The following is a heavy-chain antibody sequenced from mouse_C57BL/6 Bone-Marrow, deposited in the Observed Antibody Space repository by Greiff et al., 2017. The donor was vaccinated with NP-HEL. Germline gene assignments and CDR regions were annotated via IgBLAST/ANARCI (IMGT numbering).Heavy chain of an antibody. CDR1: GYTFTSYW. J-gene: IGHJ1*03. Sequence: QVQLQQPGAELVMPGASVKLSCKASGYTFTSYWMHSVKQRPGQGLEWIGEIDPSDSYTNYNQKFKGKSTLTVDKSSSTAYMQLSSLTSEDSAVYYWARSGARYFDVWGTGTTVTVSS. CDR3: ARSGARYFDV. V-gene: IGHV1-69*01. CDR2: IDPSDSYT.